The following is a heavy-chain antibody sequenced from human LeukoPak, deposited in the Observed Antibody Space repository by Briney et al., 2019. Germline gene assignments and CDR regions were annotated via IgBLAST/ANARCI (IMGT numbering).Heavy chain of an antibody. CDR2: ISGSGGTT. V-gene: IGHV3-23*01. Sequence: GGSLRLSCAASGLTFSSYAMTWVRQTPGKGLEWVAAISGSGGTTYYADFAKGRFSISRDNSENTLYLQMYSLRAEDTAVYHCAKFFDPSGGASGWTWTMDCWGQGTPVIVSS. D-gene: IGHD6-25*01. CDR3: AKFFDPSGGASGWTWTMDC. CDR1: GLTFSSYA. J-gene: IGHJ4*02.